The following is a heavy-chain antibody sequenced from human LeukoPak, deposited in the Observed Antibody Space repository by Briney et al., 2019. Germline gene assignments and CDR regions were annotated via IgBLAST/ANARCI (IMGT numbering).Heavy chain of an antibody. D-gene: IGHD3-3*01. Sequence: ASVKVSCKASGYTFTDYFVHWVRQAPGQGLEWMGRINAKSGDPNAAQRFQGRVTMTRVTSITTAYLELSRLRSDDTAVYYCARDELYNGYYSVKYHYNGMDVWGQGTTVTVSS. CDR3: ARDELYNGYYSVKYHYNGMDV. J-gene: IGHJ6*02. V-gene: IGHV1-2*06. CDR1: GYTFTDYF. CDR2: INAKSGDP.